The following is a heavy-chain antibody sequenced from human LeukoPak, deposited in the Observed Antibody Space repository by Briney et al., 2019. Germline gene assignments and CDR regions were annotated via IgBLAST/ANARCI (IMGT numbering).Heavy chain of an antibody. Sequence: GGSLRLSCAASGLTFSSCWMHWVRQAPGKGLVWVSRINSDGSSTSYADSVKGRFTISRDNAKNTLYLQMNSLRAEDTAVYYCARAAEYYYDSSGYDYWGQGTLVTVSS. J-gene: IGHJ4*02. CDR1: GLTFSSCW. CDR3: ARAAEYYYDSSGYDY. CDR2: INSDGSST. V-gene: IGHV3-74*01. D-gene: IGHD3-22*01.